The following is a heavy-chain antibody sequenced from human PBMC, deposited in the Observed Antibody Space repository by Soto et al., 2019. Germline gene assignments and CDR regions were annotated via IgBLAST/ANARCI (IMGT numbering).Heavy chain of an antibody. Sequence: GGSLRLSCEASGFPFTNAWMSWVRQAPGKGLEWVGRMKSNSDGGAADYATPVNDRFIITRDDPKHTLYLHMSGLKPEDTAVYYCAADAESEYSKSCYRTYNCFDAWGHGTTVTVSS. J-gene: IGHJ5*01. CDR2: MKSNSDGGAA. V-gene: IGHV3-15*01. CDR1: GFPFTNAW. D-gene: IGHD3-10*01. CDR3: AADAESEYSKSCYRTYNCFDA.